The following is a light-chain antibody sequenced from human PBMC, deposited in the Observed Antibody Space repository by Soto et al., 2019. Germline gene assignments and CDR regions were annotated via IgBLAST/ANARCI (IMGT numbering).Light chain of an antibody. J-gene: IGKJ2*01. V-gene: IGKV3-15*01. CDR1: QSVSSN. CDR3: QQYNNWPPMYT. Sequence: EIVMTQSPATLSVSPGEGATLSCRVSQSVSSNLAWYQHQPGQAPRLLIYGASTRATGIPARFSGTGSGTEFTLTISSLQSEDFAVYSCQQYNNWPPMYTFGQGTKLEIK. CDR2: GAS.